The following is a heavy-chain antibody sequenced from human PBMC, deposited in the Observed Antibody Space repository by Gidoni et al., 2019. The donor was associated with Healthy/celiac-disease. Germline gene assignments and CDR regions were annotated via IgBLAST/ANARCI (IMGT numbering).Heavy chain of an antibody. CDR3: ASGDYDILTGYPG. CDR1: GGSISSSSYS. Sequence: QLQLQESGPGLVTPSETLSPTCTVSGGSISSSSYSWGWIRQPPGKGLEWIGSIYYSGSTYYNPSLKSRVTISVDTSKNQFSLKLSSVTAADTAVYYCASGDYDILTGYPGWGQGTLVTVSS. V-gene: IGHV4-39*01. J-gene: IGHJ4*02. D-gene: IGHD3-9*01. CDR2: IYYSGST.